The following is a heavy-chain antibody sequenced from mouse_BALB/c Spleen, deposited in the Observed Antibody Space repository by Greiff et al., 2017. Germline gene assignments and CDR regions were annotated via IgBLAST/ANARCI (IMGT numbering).Heavy chain of an antibody. D-gene: IGHD2-4*01. J-gene: IGHJ3*01. CDR2: IDPANGNT. Sequence: EVQLQQSGAELVKPGASVKLSCTASGFNIKDTYMHWVKQRPEQGLEWIGRIDPANGNTKYDPKFQGKATITADTSSNTAYLQLSSLTSEDTAVYYCASSSTMITTSWFAYWGQGTLVTVSA. V-gene: IGHV14-3*02. CDR1: GFNIKDTY. CDR3: ASSSTMITTSWFAY.